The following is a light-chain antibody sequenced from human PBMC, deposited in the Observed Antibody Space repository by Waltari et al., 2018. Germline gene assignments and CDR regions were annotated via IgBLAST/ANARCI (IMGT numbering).Light chain of an antibody. CDR2: DAS. CDR1: QSVGTY. V-gene: IGKV3-11*01. CDR3: QQRSNWPPYT. J-gene: IGKJ2*01. Sequence: EVLLTPYPATPSLSTGGSGTPLCRASQSVGTYLAWYQQKPGQAPRLLIYDASNRATDIPARFSGSGSGTDFTLTISSLEPEDFAVYYCQQRSNWPPYTFGQGTKLEIK.